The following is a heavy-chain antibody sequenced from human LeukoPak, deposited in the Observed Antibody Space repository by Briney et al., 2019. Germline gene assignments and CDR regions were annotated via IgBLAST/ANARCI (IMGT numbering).Heavy chain of an antibody. CDR1: GGSVSGYH. J-gene: IGHJ4*02. Sequence: PSETPSLTCTVSGGSVSGYHWSWIRQSPGTGLEWIGNIYHSGSTKYNPSLKSRFIVSVDTSKNQFSLKVSSVTAADTAVYYCASWEWLVPPYWGQGTLVTVSS. V-gene: IGHV4-4*09. D-gene: IGHD6-19*01. CDR2: IYHSGST. CDR3: ASWEWLVPPY.